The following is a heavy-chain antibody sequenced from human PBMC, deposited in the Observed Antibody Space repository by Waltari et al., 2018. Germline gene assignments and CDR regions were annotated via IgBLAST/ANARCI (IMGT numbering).Heavy chain of an antibody. CDR3: ARGDVVVPAATWYFDL. CDR1: GGSLSSYS. D-gene: IGHD2-2*01. CDR2: IYTSGST. V-gene: IGHV4-4*07. J-gene: IGHJ2*01. Sequence: QVQLQESGPGLVKPSETLSLTCTVPGGSLSSYSWSWIRQPAGKGLEWIGRIYTSGSTNYNPSLKSRVTMSVDTSKNQFSLKLSSVTAADTAVYYCARGDVVVPAATWYFDLWGRGTLVTVSS.